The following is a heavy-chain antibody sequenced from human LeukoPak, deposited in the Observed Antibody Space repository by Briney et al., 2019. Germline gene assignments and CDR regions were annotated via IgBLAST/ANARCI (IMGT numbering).Heavy chain of an antibody. Sequence: GESLKISCKGSGYSFTSYWIGWVRQMPGKGLECMGIIYPGDSDTRYSPSFQGQVTISADKSISTAYLQWSSLKASDTAMYYCARHVRRYSSSWYYYYMDVWGKGTTVTVSS. CDR3: ARHVRRYSSSWYYYYMDV. V-gene: IGHV5-51*01. CDR2: IYPGDSDT. CDR1: GYSFTSYW. J-gene: IGHJ6*03. D-gene: IGHD6-13*01.